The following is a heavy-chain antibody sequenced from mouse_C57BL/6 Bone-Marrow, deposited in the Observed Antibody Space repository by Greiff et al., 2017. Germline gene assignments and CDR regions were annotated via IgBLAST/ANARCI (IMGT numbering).Heavy chain of an antibody. CDR1: GFTFSSYA. J-gene: IGHJ4*01. CDR2: ISDGGSYT. CDR3: AREATVVYYAMDY. V-gene: IGHV5-4*01. D-gene: IGHD1-1*01. Sequence: EVKLVESGGGLVKPGGSLKLSCAASGFTFSSYAMSWVRQTPEKRLEWVATISDGGSYTYYPDNVKGRFTISRDNAKNNLYLQMSHLKSEDTAMYYCAREATVVYYAMDYWGQGTSVTVSS.